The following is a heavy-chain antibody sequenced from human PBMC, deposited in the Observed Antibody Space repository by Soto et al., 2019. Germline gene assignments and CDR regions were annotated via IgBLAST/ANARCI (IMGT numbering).Heavy chain of an antibody. J-gene: IGHJ6*02. CDR2: ISYDGSNK. V-gene: IGHV3-30*18. Sequence: QVQLVESGGGVVQPGRSLRLSCAASGFTFSSYGMHWVRRAPGKGLEWVAVISYDGSNKYYADSVKGRFTISRDNSKNTLYLQMNSLRAEDTAVYYCAKILQLGDYAYYFYGMDVWGQGTTVTVSS. D-gene: IGHD4-17*01. CDR1: GFTFSSYG. CDR3: AKILQLGDYAYYFYGMDV.